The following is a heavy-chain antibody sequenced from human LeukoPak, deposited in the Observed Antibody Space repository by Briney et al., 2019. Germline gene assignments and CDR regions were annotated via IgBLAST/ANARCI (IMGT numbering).Heavy chain of an antibody. CDR3: AITNVNFGWYFDP. Sequence: SETLSLTCAVYGGSFSGYYWRWIRQPPGKGLEWIGEINHSGSTNYNPALKSRVTISVDTSKNQFSLKLSSVTAADTAVYYCAITNVNFGWYFDPWGRGTLVTVSS. J-gene: IGHJ2*01. D-gene: IGHD4-11*01. CDR1: GGSFSGYY. V-gene: IGHV4-34*01. CDR2: INHSGST.